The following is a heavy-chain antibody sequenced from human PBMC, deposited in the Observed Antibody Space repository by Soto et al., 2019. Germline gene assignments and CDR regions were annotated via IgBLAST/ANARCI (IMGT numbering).Heavy chain of an antibody. V-gene: IGHV3-48*02. J-gene: IGHJ4*02. CDR2: ISSGSKTI. D-gene: IGHD3-9*01. CDR1: GFTFSGYS. CDR3: AREDILGVRSFDY. Sequence: VGSLRLSCAASGFTFSGYSVNWVRQAPGKGLEWVSYISSGSKTIYYAESVKGRFTVSRDNARNSQYLQMNSLRDEDTAVYYCAREDILGVRSFDYWGQGTLVTVSS.